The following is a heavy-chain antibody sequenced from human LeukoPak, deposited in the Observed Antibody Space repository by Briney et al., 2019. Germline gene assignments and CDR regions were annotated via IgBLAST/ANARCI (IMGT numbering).Heavy chain of an antibody. Sequence: SVPVSFKSSGCIVLCYACNWVRQPRAQGLEWMGRIIPIFGSANYAQKFQGRVTITADNSTSTAYMELSILMSEDTAVYYCARDGDSSAGSCPLDYWGQGTLVTVSS. CDR2: IIPIFGSA. CDR1: GCIVLCYA. J-gene: IGHJ4*02. CDR3: ARDGDSSAGSCPLDY. V-gene: IGHV1-69*06. D-gene: IGHD2-15*01.